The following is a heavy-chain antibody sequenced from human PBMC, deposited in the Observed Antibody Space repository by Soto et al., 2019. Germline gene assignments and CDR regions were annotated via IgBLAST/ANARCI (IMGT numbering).Heavy chain of an antibody. CDR3: ARGGGSGVPTAH. CDR1: GFTFSLYW. CDR2: INSDGYST. J-gene: IGHJ1*01. D-gene: IGHD7-27*01. Sequence: EVQLVESGGGLVQPGGSLRLSCAASGFTFSLYWMHWVRQAPGKGLVWVSRINSDGYSTNYADSVKGRFTISRDNAKNTLYLQMNSLSAEDTAVYYCARGGGSGVPTAHWVQGTLDTVSS. V-gene: IGHV3-74*01.